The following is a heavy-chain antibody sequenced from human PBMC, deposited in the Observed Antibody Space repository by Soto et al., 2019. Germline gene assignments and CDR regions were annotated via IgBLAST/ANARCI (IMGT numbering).Heavy chain of an antibody. CDR3: ARSVDYGDYVNPFDY. CDR2: IYYSGST. V-gene: IGHV4-61*05. CDR1: GGSISSSGYY. J-gene: IGHJ4*02. D-gene: IGHD4-17*01. Sequence: SETLSLTCTVSGGSISSSGYYWAWIRQPPGKGLEWIGYIYYSGSTNYNPSLKSRVTISVDTSKNQFSLKLSSVTAADTAVYYCARSVDYGDYVNPFDYWGQGTLVTVSS.